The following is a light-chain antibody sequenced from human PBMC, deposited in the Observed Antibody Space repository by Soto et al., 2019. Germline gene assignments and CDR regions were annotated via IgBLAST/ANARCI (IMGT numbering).Light chain of an antibody. V-gene: IGLV2-11*01. CDR1: SSDVGNYNY. CDR3: CSYAGNYTWV. Sequence: QSALTQPRSVSGSPGQSVTISCTGTSSDVGNYNYVSWYQQHPGKAPKVMIYDVNKWPSGVPDRFSGSKSGNTASLTISGLQAEDEADYYCCSYAGNYTWVFGGGTQLTVL. CDR2: DVN. J-gene: IGLJ3*02.